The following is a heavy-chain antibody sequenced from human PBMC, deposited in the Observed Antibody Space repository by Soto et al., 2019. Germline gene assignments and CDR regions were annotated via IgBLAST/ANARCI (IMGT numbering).Heavy chain of an antibody. D-gene: IGHD6-25*01. CDR1: GYTFTSYG. Sequence: QVQLVQSGAEVKKPGASVKVSCKASGYTFTSYGISWVRQAPGQGLEWMGWISPYNGNTNYAQKLQGRVTMTTDTTTRTAYMGLRRLRTDDTAVYYCARDEAAHTLDPWGQGILVPVPS. J-gene: IGHJ5*02. V-gene: IGHV1-18*01. CDR2: ISPYNGNT. CDR3: ARDEAAHTLDP.